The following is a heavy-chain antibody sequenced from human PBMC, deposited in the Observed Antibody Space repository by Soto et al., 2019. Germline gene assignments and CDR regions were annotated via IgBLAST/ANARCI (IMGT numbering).Heavy chain of an antibody. V-gene: IGHV4-59*13. CDR3: ARAQALDIHNWFDS. J-gene: IGHJ5*01. CDR1: GGSISTCY. CDR2: IYYTGKT. Sequence: QVQLQESGPGLVKPSETLSLTCTVTGGSISTCYWRWIRPPPGKGLEWIGHIYYTGKTNYNPSLKSRFTQSVDTSTTRFSRRLRCVTAADKAVYYCARAQALDIHNWFDSWGQGTLVTVSS.